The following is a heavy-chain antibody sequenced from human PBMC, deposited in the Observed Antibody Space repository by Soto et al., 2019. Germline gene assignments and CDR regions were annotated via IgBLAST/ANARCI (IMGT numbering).Heavy chain of an antibody. CDR2: IWYDGSNK. J-gene: IGHJ4*02. D-gene: IGHD6-13*01. CDR3: ASRGIAAVDFDY. Sequence: HPGGSLRLSCAASGFTFSSYGLHWVRQAPGKGLEWVALIWYDGSNKYYADSVKGRFTISRDNSKNTLYLQMDSLRVEDTAVYYCASRGIAAVDFDYWGQGTLVTVSS. V-gene: IGHV3-33*01. CDR1: GFTFSSYG.